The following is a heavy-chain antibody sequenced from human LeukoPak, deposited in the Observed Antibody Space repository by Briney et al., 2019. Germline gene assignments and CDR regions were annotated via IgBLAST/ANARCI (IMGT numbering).Heavy chain of an antibody. Sequence: GESLKISCKGSGYSFTSYWISWVRQMPGKGLEWMGRIDPSDSYTNYSPSFQGHVTISADKSISTANLQWSSLKASDTAMYYCARTYYGSGSYYHWGQGTLVTVSS. CDR2: IDPSDSYT. CDR3: ARTYYGSGSYYH. J-gene: IGHJ4*02. D-gene: IGHD3-10*01. CDR1: GYSFTSYW. V-gene: IGHV5-10-1*01.